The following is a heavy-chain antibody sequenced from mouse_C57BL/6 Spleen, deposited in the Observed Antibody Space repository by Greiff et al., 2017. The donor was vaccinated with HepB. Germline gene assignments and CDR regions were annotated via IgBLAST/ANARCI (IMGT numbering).Heavy chain of an antibody. CDR3: ARRGSSGYVGTWFAY. D-gene: IGHD3-2*02. Sequence: VQLQQSGAELVKPGASVKISCKASGYAFSSYWMNWVKQRPGKGLEWIGQIYPGDGDTNYNGKFKGKATLTADKSSRTAYMQLSSLTSEDSAVYFCARRGSSGYVGTWFAYWGQGTLVTVSA. J-gene: IGHJ3*01. V-gene: IGHV1-80*01. CDR2: IYPGDGDT. CDR1: GYAFSSYW.